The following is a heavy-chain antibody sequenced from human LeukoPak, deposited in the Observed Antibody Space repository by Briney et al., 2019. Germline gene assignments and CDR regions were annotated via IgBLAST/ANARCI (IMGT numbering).Heavy chain of an antibody. Sequence: SGTLSLSCAAAGGSITSYYWSLVRQPPGKGLEWIGRIFTSGSTTYNPSLKSQVTMSLDTSKNQFFLKLSSVTAADTAAYFCSRGGANDLWGQGTLVTVSS. D-gene: IGHD4/OR15-4a*01. CDR3: SRGGANDL. CDR1: GGSITSYY. CDR2: IFTSGST. J-gene: IGHJ5*02. V-gene: IGHV4-4*07.